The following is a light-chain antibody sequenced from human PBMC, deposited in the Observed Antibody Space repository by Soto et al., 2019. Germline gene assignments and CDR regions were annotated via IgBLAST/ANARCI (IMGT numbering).Light chain of an antibody. Sequence: EIVMTQSPATLSVSPGDIATLSCRASESVTSSLAWYQQKPGPPPRLLIYAASTRATDVPARFSGGGSETEFTLTISSLQSEDFEVYYCQQYNNWPITFGHGTRLEIK. CDR2: AAS. CDR1: ESVTSS. J-gene: IGKJ5*01. CDR3: QQYNNWPIT. V-gene: IGKV3-15*01.